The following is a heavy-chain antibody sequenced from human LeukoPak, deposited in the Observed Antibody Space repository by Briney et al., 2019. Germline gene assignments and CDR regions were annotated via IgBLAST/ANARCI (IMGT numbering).Heavy chain of an antibody. Sequence: GGSLRLSCAASGFTFSSYAMSWVRQAPGKGLEWVSAISGSGGSTYYADSVKGRFTISRDNSKNTLYLQMNSLRAEDTAVYYCAKSLHYGSGSYYYLYYFDYWGQGTLVTVSS. D-gene: IGHD3-10*01. V-gene: IGHV3-23*01. J-gene: IGHJ4*02. CDR3: AKSLHYGSGSYYYLYYFDY. CDR2: ISGSGGST. CDR1: GFTFSSYA.